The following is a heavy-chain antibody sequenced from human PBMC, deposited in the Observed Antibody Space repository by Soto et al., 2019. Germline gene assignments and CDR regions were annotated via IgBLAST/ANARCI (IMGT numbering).Heavy chain of an antibody. V-gene: IGHV3-72*01. CDR2: IRNKAHSYTT. CDR1: GCTFSDHF. CDR3: GRALYGDYALDG. Sequence: GGSLRLSCAASGCTFSDHFIHWVRQAPGKGLEWVGRIRNKAHSYTTTYAASVKDRFTISRDDSNKSLYLQMNSLETEHTAVYYCGRALYGDYALDGWGQGTLVTVSS. J-gene: IGHJ4*02. D-gene: IGHD4-17*01.